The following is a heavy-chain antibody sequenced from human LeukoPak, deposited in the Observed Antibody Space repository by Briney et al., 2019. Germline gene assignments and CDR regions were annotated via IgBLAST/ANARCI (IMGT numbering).Heavy chain of an antibody. J-gene: IGHJ4*02. CDR2: ISGSGTGT. V-gene: IGHV3-23*01. CDR3: AKEQTSSGFFDY. Sequence: GRSLRLSCAASGFTFSSHTMHWVCQAPGKGLEWVSAISGSGTGTYYADSVKGRFTISRDNSKNTLYLQMNSLRAEDRAVYYCAKEQTSSGFFDYWGQGTLVTVSS. CDR1: GFTFSSHT. D-gene: IGHD2-2*01.